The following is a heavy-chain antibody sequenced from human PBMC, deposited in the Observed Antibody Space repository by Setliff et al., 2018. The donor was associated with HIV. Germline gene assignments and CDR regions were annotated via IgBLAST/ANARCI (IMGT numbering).Heavy chain of an antibody. V-gene: IGHV4-61*02. Sequence: PSETLSLTCTVSGDSVRSRPYYWNWIRQPAGKGLEWIGRFDSTGGTDYNPSLKSRVTISLDTSRNQFSLKLASVTAADTAVYVFAGDYAGSGRPFDYWGQGILVTVSS. J-gene: IGHJ4*02. CDR2: FDSTGGT. CDR1: GDSVRSRPYY. D-gene: IGHD2-15*01. CDR3: AGDYAGSGRPFDY.